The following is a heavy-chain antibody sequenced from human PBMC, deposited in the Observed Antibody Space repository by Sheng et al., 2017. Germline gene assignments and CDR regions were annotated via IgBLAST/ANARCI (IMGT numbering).Heavy chain of an antibody. CDR2: IYYTGGT. J-gene: IGHJ5*02. Sequence: QLQLQESGPGLVKPSETLSLTCIVSGDSISSSAYYWGWIRQPPGKGLEWIGSIYYTGGTYYNPSHESRVTISIDTSSNQFSLQLNSVTAADTAVYYCARSRKDCRSVTCYTNWFDPWGQGSLVTVSS. V-gene: IGHV4-39*07. CDR3: ARSRKDCRSVTCYTNWFDP. CDR1: GDSISSSAYY. D-gene: IGHD2-15*01.